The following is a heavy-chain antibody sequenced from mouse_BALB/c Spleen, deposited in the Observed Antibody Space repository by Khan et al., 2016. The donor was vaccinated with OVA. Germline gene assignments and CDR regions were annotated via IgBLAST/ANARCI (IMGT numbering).Heavy chain of an antibody. CDR3: AREVGYHYARDN. Sequence: QIQLVQSGPELKKPGETVKISCKASGYTFTNYGMNWVKQAPGKGLKWMGWINTYTGEPTYADDFKGRFAFSLETSASTAYLQINNLKNEDTATYFCAREVGYHYARDNWGQGTSVTVSS. V-gene: IGHV9-3-1*01. D-gene: IGHD1-2*01. J-gene: IGHJ4*01. CDR2: INTYTGEP. CDR1: GYTFTNYG.